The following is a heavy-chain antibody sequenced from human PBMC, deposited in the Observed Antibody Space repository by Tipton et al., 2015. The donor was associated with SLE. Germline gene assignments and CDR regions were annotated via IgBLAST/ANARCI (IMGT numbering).Heavy chain of an antibody. CDR3: ARDLEGYSSTWFT. Sequence: TLSHTCTVSGYSISSGYYWGWIRQPPGKGLEWIGSVYHSGTTYYKPSLKSRLIISVDTSKNQFSLKLSSVTAADTAVYYCARDLEGYSSTWFTWGQGTLVTVSS. CDR2: VYHSGTT. D-gene: IGHD6-13*01. CDR1: GYSISSGYY. J-gene: IGHJ5*02. V-gene: IGHV4-38-2*02.